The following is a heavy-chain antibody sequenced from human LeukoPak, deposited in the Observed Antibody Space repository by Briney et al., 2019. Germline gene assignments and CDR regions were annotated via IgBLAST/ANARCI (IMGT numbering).Heavy chain of an antibody. CDR1: GFTFNNYA. Sequence: GGSLRLSCAASGFTFNNYAMTWVRQAPGKGLEWVSVIGGSTGNTYYADSVKGRFTISRDNSKNTLYLQMNSLRAEDTAVYYCAREGGTYYDFWSGANWFDPWGQGTLVTVSS. V-gene: IGHV3-23*01. J-gene: IGHJ5*02. CDR2: IGGSTGNT. D-gene: IGHD3-3*01. CDR3: AREGGTYYDFWSGANWFDP.